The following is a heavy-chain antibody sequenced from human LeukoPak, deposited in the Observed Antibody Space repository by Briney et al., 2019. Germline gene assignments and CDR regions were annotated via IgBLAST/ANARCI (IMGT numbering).Heavy chain of an antibody. D-gene: IGHD3-10*01. CDR2: IYFSGST. CDR1: GGSITSYY. V-gene: IGHV4-4*09. Sequence: KPSDTLSLTCTVSGGSITSYYWSWIRQPPGKGLEWIGFIYFSGSTNFNPSLKSRLTISVDTSKNQFSLKPSSVTAADTAVYYCARTYYYGSGSYYPFDYWGQGTLVTVSS. J-gene: IGHJ4*02. CDR3: ARTYYYGSGSYYPFDY.